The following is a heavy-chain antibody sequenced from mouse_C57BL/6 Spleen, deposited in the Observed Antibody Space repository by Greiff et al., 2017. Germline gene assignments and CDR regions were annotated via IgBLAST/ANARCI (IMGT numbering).Heavy chain of an antibody. CDR3: ARAKGYSNDLFDY. CDR2: INPSNGGT. Sequence: VQLQESGTELVKPGASVKLSCKASGYTFTSYWMHWVKQRPGQGLEWIGNINPSNGGTNYNEKFKSKATLTVDKSSSTAYMQLSGLTSEDSAVYDCARAKGYSNDLFDYWGQGTTLTVSS. J-gene: IGHJ2*01. V-gene: IGHV1-53*01. D-gene: IGHD2-12*01. CDR1: GYTFTSYW.